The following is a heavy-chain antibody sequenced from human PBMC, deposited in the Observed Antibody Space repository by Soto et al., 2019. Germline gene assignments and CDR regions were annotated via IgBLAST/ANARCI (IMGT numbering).Heavy chain of an antibody. CDR1: GFTFKNYG. J-gene: IGHJ6*02. CDR3: AGRQISPPPRGAASARGGMDL. CDR2: IWHDGNGY. D-gene: IGHD6-13*01. V-gene: IGHV3-33*01. Sequence: QVQLVESGGGVVQPGRSLRLSCAASGFTFKNYGIHWVRQAPGKGLEWVAVIWHDGNGYYYANSVKGRFTISRDNSKNTRYLQMSSLEVGDKAVYYWAGRQISPPPRGAASARGGMDLLGQGTTGTGSS.